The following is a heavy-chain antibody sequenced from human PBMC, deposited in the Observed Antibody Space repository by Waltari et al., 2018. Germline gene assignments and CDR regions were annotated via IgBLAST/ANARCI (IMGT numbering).Heavy chain of an antibody. Sequence: EVQLLESGRTLVQPGGSLRLSCETYGFIFRDYVMSWVRQPPGKGLAWVSSSSPTYSTLYADAVKGRSAISRDNSKSTVFLQLDRVSAEDTAVYFCAQYDHGSYLPPLRHWGQGILVTVSS. CDR3: AQYDHGSYLPPLRH. CDR1: GFIFRDYV. CDR2: SSPTYST. J-gene: IGHJ4*02. V-gene: IGHV3-23*01. D-gene: IGHD6-19*01.